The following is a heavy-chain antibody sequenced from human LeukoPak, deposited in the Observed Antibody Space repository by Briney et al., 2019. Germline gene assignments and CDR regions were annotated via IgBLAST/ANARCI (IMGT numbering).Heavy chain of an antibody. V-gene: IGHV3-11*06. J-gene: IGHJ4*02. CDR3: AREALYSSSYYFDY. CDR2: ISSSSAYT. CDR1: GFTFSDYY. Sequence: GGSLRLSCAASGFTFSDYYMSWIRQAPGKGLEWISYISSSSAYTSYADSVKGRFTISRDNAKNSLYLQMNSLRAEDTAVYYCAREALYSSSYYFDYWGQGTLVTVSS. D-gene: IGHD6-6*01.